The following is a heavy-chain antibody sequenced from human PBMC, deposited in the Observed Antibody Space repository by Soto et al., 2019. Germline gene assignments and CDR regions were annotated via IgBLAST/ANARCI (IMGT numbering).Heavy chain of an antibody. Sequence: QVQLVQSGAEVKKPGASVKVSCKASGYTFTSYYMHWVRQAPGQGLEWMGIINPSGGSTSYAQKFPGKVTMNRDTSTDTGYMGLSSLRSEDTAVYFCARDNGISIFGGVTGDWFDPWGQGTLVTVSS. V-gene: IGHV1-46*01. J-gene: IGHJ5*02. CDR2: INPSGGST. D-gene: IGHD3-3*01. CDR3: ARDNGISIFGGVTGDWFDP. CDR1: GYTFTSYY.